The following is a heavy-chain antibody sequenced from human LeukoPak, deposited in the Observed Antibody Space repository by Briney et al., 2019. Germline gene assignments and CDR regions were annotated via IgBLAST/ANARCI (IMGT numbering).Heavy chain of an antibody. V-gene: IGHV4-39*01. D-gene: IGHD3-22*01. J-gene: IGHJ4*02. CDR2: INYSGNR. CDR3: ARGYDY. CDR1: GGFISGSHYY. Sequence: SETLSLTCTVSGGFISGSHYYWAWIRQPPGKGLEWIGMINYSGNRYYNPSLWSRATISVHTSTNQFSLNLNSVTAADTAVYYCARGYDYWGQGTLVAVSS.